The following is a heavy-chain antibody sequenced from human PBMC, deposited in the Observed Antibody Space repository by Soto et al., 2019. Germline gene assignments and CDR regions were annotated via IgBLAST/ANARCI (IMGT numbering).Heavy chain of an antibody. J-gene: IGHJ4*02. Sequence: PXGTLSLTCGVSGGTFASSHWWSWFRQSPGRGLEWIGNVYHTGDTNFNPSLQSRVTFSVDKSNNQFSLRLTSVTAEDTAIYYCAKDGYDSSGDLYYFDYWGQGIPDTVSS. D-gene: IGHD3-22*01. V-gene: IGHV4-4*02. CDR2: VYHTGDT. CDR1: GGTFASSHW. CDR3: AKDGYDSSGDLYYFDY.